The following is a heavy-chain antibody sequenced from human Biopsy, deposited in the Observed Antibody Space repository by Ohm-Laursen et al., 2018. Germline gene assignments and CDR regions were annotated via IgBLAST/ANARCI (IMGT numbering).Heavy chain of an antibody. V-gene: IGHV3-72*01. J-gene: IGHJ4*02. CDR2: TKNKANSYTT. D-gene: IGHD2-21*01. Sequence: SLRLSCTASGFTLSDHYIDWVRQAPGKGLEWVGRTKNKANSYTTEYAASVKGRFTVSRDDSKNSLYLQMNSLKIEDTAVYYCTNHYCGGITCLMNFWGQGTLVTVSS. CDR1: GFTLSDHY. CDR3: TNHYCGGITCLMNF.